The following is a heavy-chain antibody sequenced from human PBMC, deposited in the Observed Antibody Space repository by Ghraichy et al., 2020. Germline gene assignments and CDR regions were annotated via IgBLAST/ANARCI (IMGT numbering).Heavy chain of an antibody. CDR3: ARYSGYDLGY. Sequence: GGSLRLSCAASGFTFSTFWMSWVRQAPGKGLEWVANINQDGSEKYYVDSMEGRFTVSRDNAKSSVYLQMNSLRAEDTAVYYCARYSGYDLGYWGQGTLVIVSS. D-gene: IGHD5-12*01. CDR1: GFTFSTFW. CDR2: INQDGSEK. J-gene: IGHJ4*02. V-gene: IGHV3-7*03.